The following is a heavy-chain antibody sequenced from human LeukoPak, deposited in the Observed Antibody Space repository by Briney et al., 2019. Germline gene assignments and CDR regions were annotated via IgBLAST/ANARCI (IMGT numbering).Heavy chain of an antibody. CDR1: GNSIRSYY. CDR2: IYYSGTT. J-gene: IGHJ4*02. Sequence: SETLSLTRSVSGNSIRSYYWSWIRQSPGKGLEWIGYIYYSGTTKYNPSLESRVTISVATSKDRFSLNLSSVTAADTAVYYCAAALTGYADYWGQGTLVTVSS. D-gene: IGHD3-9*01. V-gene: IGHV4-59*08. CDR3: AAALTGYADY.